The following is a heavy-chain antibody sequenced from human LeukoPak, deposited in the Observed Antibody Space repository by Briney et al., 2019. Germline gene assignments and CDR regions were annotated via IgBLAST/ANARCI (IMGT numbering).Heavy chain of an antibody. CDR2: IYHSGST. V-gene: IGHV4-38-2*02. Sequence: SETLSLTCSVSGNSISSGYYWGWIRQPPAKGLEWIGSIYHSGSTYYNPSLKSRVTISVDTSKNQFSLKLCSVTAADTAVYYCARGGYGDYDWFDPWGQGTLVTVSS. CDR3: ARGGYGDYDWFDP. CDR1: GNSISSGYY. D-gene: IGHD4-17*01. J-gene: IGHJ5*02.